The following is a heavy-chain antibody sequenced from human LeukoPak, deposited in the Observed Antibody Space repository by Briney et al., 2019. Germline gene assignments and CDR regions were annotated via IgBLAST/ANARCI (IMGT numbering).Heavy chain of an antibody. V-gene: IGHV4-39*07. CDR3: ARDLSLAAHEPYDYMDV. D-gene: IGHD6-6*01. CDR2: IYYSGST. Sequence: SETLSLTCTVSGGSTSSSASYWAWIRQPPGKGLEWIGSIYYSGSTYYNPSLKSRVTISVDTSKNQFSLKLSSVTAADTAVYYCARDLSLAAHEPYDYMDVWGKGTTVTVSS. CDR1: GGSTSSSASY. J-gene: IGHJ6*03.